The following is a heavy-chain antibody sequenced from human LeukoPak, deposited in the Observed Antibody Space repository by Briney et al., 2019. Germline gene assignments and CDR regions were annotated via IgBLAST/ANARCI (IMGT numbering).Heavy chain of an antibody. D-gene: IGHD6-19*01. CDR3: ARGISGWYFDY. J-gene: IGHJ4*02. V-gene: IGHV3-53*04. Sequence: GGSLRLSCAASGFTVSNNYMSWVRQAPGKGLEWVSVIYSGGTTFYADSVKGRFTISRHNSENTLYLQMNSLRAEDTAVYYCARGISGWYFDYWGQGTLVTVPS. CDR1: GFTVSNNY. CDR2: IYSGGTT.